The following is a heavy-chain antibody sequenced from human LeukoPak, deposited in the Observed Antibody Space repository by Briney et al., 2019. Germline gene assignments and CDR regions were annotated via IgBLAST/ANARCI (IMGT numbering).Heavy chain of an antibody. CDR2: ISRSSSYI. Sequence: GGSLTLSCAPSGLTFSSYSMNWVRQPPGKGLEWVSSISRSSSYIYYADSVKGRFTISRDNAKNSLYLQMNSLRAEDTAVYYCAREGEGSSSSHYYYYYGMDVWGQGTTVTVSS. V-gene: IGHV3-21*01. CDR3: AREGEGSSSSHYYYYYGMDV. J-gene: IGHJ6*02. CDR1: GLTFSSYS. D-gene: IGHD6-6*01.